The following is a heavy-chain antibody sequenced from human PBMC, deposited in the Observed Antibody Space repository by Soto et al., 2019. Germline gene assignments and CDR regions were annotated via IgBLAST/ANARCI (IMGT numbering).Heavy chain of an antibody. V-gene: IGHV3-23*01. CDR1: GFTFSSYA. J-gene: IGHJ4*02. Sequence: GGSLRLSCAASGFTFSSYAMSWVRQAPGKGLEWVSGISGSGGRTYYADSVKGRFTVSRDNSKNTLYLQMNSLRTEDTAIYYCAKGPSALYFDYWGQGTLVTVSS. CDR3: AKGPSALYFDY. CDR2: ISGSGGRT.